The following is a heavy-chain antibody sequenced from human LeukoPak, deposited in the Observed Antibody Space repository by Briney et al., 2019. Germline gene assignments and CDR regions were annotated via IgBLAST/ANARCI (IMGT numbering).Heavy chain of an antibody. CDR3: ASGALIYYDSRSDY. J-gene: IGHJ4*02. CDR2: ISYDGSNK. V-gene: IGHV3-30-3*01. Sequence: GGSLRLSCAASGFTFSSYAMHWVRQAPGKGLEWVAVISYDGSNKYYADSVKGRFTISRDNSKNTLYLQMNSLRAEDTAVYYCASGALIYYDSRSDYWGQGTLVTVSS. D-gene: IGHD3-22*01. CDR1: GFTFSSYA.